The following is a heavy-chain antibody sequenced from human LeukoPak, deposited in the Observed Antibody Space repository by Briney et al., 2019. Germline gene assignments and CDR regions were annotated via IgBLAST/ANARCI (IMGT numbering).Heavy chain of an antibody. CDR2: IYPGDSDT. J-gene: IGHJ4*02. CDR1: GYSFTSYW. Sequence: GESLKISCKGSGYSFTSYWIGWVRQIPGKGLEWMGIIYPGDSDTRYSPSFQGQVTISADKSISTAYLQSSSLKASDTAMYYCARLQGAVSTVTSFYYFDYWGQGTLVTVSS. V-gene: IGHV5-51*01. D-gene: IGHD4-17*01. CDR3: ARLQGAVSTVTSFYYFDY.